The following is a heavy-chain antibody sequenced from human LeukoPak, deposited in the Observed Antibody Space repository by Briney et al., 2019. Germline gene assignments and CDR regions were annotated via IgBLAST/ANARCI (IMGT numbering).Heavy chain of an antibody. V-gene: IGHV3-23*01. CDR2: ISGSGDTT. CDR3: ASPYALGHGY. D-gene: IGHD3/OR15-3a*01. Sequence: PGGSLRLSCAASGFTFSSYATSWVRQAPGKGLEWVSSISGSGDTTNYADSVKGRFTISRDNSKNTLYLQMNSLRAEDTAVYYCASPYALGHGYWGQGTLVTVSS. CDR1: GFTFSSYA. J-gene: IGHJ4*02.